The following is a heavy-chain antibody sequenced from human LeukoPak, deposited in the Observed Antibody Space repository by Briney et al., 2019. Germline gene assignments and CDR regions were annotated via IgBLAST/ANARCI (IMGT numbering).Heavy chain of an antibody. CDR2: IKSKTDGGTT. V-gene: IGHV3-15*01. CDR3: ARELVVPYYYYYMDV. Sequence: GGSLRLSCAASGFTFSNAWMSWVRQAPGKGLEWVGRIKSKTDGGTTDYAAPVKGRFTISRDDSKNTLYLQMNSLKTEDTAVYYCARELVVPYYYYYMDVWGKGTTVTISS. J-gene: IGHJ6*03. CDR1: GFTFSNAW. D-gene: IGHD2-8*02.